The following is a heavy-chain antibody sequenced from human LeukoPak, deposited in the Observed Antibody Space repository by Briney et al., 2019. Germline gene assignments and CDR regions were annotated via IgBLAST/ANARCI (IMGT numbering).Heavy chain of an antibody. J-gene: IGHJ5*02. CDR1: GGSFIGYY. V-gene: IGHV4-34*01. CDR3: ARGTYDFWSPQRLTRFDP. D-gene: IGHD3-3*01. Sequence: SETLSLTCAVYGGSFIGYYWSWIRQPPGKGLEWIGEINHSGSTNYNPSLKSRVTISVDTSKNQFSLKLSSVTAADTAVCYCARGTYDFWSPQRLTRFDPWGQGTLVTVSS. CDR2: INHSGST.